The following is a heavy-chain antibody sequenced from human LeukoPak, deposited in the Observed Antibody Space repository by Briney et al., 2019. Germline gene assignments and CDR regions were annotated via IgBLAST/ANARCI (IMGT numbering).Heavy chain of an antibody. CDR3: AKGGGGYDMEDDAFDI. CDR2: ISGSGGST. V-gene: IGHV3-23*01. Sequence: GGSLRLSCAASGFTFDDYGMSWVRQAPGKGLEWISAISGSGGSTYYADSVKGRFTISRDNSKNTLYLQMNSLRAEDTAVYYCAKGGGGYDMEDDAFDIWGQGTMVTVSS. J-gene: IGHJ3*02. D-gene: IGHD5-12*01. CDR1: GFTFDDYG.